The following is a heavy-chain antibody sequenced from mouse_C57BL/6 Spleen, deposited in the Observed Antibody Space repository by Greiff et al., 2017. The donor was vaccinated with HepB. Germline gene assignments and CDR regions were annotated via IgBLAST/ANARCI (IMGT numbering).Heavy chain of an antibody. D-gene: IGHD1-1*01. CDR1: GYTFPSYW. CDR2: IYPGSGST. J-gene: IGHJ2*01. Sequence: QVQLQQPGAGLVKPGASVKMSCKASGYTFPSYWITWVKQRPGQGLEWIGDIYPGSGSTNYNEKFKSKATLTVDTSSSTAYMQLSSLTSDVSAVYGCARAVRSSYFDGWGDVITRTVSS. V-gene: IGHV1-55*01. CDR3: ARAVRSSYFDG.